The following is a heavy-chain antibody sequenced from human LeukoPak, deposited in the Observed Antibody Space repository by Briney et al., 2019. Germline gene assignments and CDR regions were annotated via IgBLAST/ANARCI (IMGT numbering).Heavy chain of an antibody. CDR3: ATNGGERLPDAFDI. V-gene: IGHV1-24*01. D-gene: IGHD2-21*01. J-gene: IGHJ3*02. Sequence: ASVKVSCKVSGYTLTELSMHWVRQAPGKGLEWMGGFDPEDGETIYAQKFQGRVTMTEDTSTDTTFMELSSLRSEDTAVYYCATNGGERLPDAFDIWGQGTMVTVSS. CDR1: GYTLTELS. CDR2: FDPEDGET.